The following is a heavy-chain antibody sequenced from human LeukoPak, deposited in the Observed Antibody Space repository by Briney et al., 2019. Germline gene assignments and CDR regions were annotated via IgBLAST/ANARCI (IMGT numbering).Heavy chain of an antibody. Sequence: PSQTLSLTCTVSGGSISSGSYYWSWIRQPAGKGLEWIGRIYTSGSTNYNPSLKSRVTVSVDTSKNQFSLKLSSVTAADTAVYYCAREVLLWFGEPPYYFDYWGQGTLVTVSS. V-gene: IGHV4-61*02. CDR2: IYTSGST. CDR1: GGSISSGSYY. CDR3: AREVLLWFGEPPYYFDY. D-gene: IGHD3-10*01. J-gene: IGHJ4*02.